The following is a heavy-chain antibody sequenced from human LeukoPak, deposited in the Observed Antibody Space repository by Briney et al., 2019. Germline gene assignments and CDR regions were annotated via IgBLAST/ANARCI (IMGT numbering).Heavy chain of an antibody. CDR2: INHSGST. CDR3: ARPQTYYYGSGSYRGGNNWFDP. CDR1: GGSFSGYY. V-gene: IGHV4-34*01. J-gene: IGHJ5*02. Sequence: NPSETLSLTCAVYGGSFSGYYWSWIRQPPGKGLEWIGEINHSGSTNYNPSLKSRVTISVDTSKTQFSLKLSSVTDADRAVYYCARPQTYYYGSGSYRGGNNWFDPWGQGTLVTVSS. D-gene: IGHD3-10*01.